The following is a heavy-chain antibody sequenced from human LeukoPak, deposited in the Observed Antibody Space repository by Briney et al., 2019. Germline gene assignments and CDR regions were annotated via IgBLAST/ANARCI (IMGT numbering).Heavy chain of an antibody. V-gene: IGHV1-46*01. D-gene: IGHD3-10*01. CDR3: AREGVRGVIIKEFDY. CDR2: INPSGGST. Sequence: ASVKVSCKASGYTFTSYYMHWVRQAPGQGLEWMGIINPSGGSTSYAQKFQGRVTMTRDTSTSTVYMELSSLRSEDTAVYYCAREGVRGVIIKEFDYWGQGTLVTVSS. J-gene: IGHJ4*02. CDR1: GYTFTSYY.